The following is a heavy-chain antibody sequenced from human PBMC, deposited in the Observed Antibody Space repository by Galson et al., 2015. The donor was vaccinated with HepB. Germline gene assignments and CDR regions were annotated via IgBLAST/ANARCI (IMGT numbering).Heavy chain of an antibody. CDR1: GFTFSSYG. D-gene: IGHD5-12*01. CDR2: ISYDGSNK. J-gene: IGHJ4*02. Sequence: SLRLSCAASGFTFSSYGMHWVRQAPGKGLEWVAVISYDGSNKYYADSVKGRFTISRDNSKNTLYLQMNSLRAEDTAVYYCAKGGYSGYDYPGYYFDYWGQGTLVTVSS. CDR3: AKGGYSGYDYPGYYFDY. V-gene: IGHV3-30*18.